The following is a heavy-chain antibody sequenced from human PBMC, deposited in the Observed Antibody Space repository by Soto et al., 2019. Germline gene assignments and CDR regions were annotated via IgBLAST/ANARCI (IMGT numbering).Heavy chain of an antibody. D-gene: IGHD2-21*02. J-gene: IGHJ3*02. CDR3: ARGHIVVVTAIPSAFDI. V-gene: IGHV4-59*01. Sequence: QVQLQESGPGLVKPSETLSLTCTVSGGSISSYYWSWIRQPPGKGLEWIGYIYYSGSTNYNPSLKSRVTISVDTSKNQFSLQLSSVTAADTAVYYCARGHIVVVTAIPSAFDIWGQGTMVTVSS. CDR1: GGSISSYY. CDR2: IYYSGST.